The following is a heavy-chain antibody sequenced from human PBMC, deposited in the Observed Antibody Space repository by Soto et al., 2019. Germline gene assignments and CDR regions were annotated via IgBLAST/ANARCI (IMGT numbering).Heavy chain of an antibody. J-gene: IGHJ4*02. CDR2: MNPNSGNT. CDR3: ARTLNYDFWSGYRDDHFDY. CDR1: GYTFTSYD. D-gene: IGHD3-3*01. Sequence: QVQLVQSGAEVKKPGASVKVSCKASGYTFTSYDINWVRQATGQGLEWMGWMNPNSGNTGYAQKIQGRVTMTRTTSISTAYMELSSLRSEDTAVYYCARTLNYDFWSGYRDDHFDYWGQGTLVTVSS. V-gene: IGHV1-8*01.